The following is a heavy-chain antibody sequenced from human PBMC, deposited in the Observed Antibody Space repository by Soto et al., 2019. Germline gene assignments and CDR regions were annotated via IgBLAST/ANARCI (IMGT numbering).Heavy chain of an antibody. CDR2: MYSSGGT. V-gene: IGHV4-59*01. CDR3: ARGSGWLPDL. D-gene: IGHD3-10*01. J-gene: IGHJ5*02. Sequence: QVPRQESGPGLVKSSETLSLTCTVSGDSMNTYYWSWIRQSPGKGLEWIGYMYSSGGTNYNPSLKSRVTISVDTSKNQFSLKLTSVTAADSAVYYCARGSGWLPDLWGQGTLVTVST. CDR1: GDSMNTYY.